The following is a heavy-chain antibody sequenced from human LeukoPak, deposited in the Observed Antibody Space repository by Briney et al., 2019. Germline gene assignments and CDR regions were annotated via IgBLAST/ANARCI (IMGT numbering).Heavy chain of an antibody. CDR1: GGSISSGSYY. CDR3: ARDEAAAGTELSY. CDR2: IYTSGST. J-gene: IGHJ4*02. V-gene: IGHV4-61*02. D-gene: IGHD6-13*01. Sequence: SETLSLTCTVSGGSISSGSYYWSWIRQPAGKGLEWIGRIYTSGSTNYNPSPKSRVAISVDTSKNQFSLKLSSVTAADTAVYYCARDEAAAGTELSYWGQGTLVTVSS.